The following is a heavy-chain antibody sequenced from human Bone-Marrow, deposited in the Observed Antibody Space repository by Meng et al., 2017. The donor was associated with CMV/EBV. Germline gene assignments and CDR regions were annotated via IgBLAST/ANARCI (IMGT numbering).Heavy chain of an antibody. CDR3: ARVGASYFYGSGAAI. CDR1: GASIRNPDYY. Sequence: SETLSLTCTVSGASIRNPDYYWTWTRQSPGKGLEWIGYTYYSGSTYSNPSLASRIYMSVDTSKNQFSLRVYSVTAADTAVYYCARVGASYFYGSGAAIWGHGTRVTVSS. D-gene: IGHD3-10*01. CDR2: TYYSGST. J-gene: IGHJ4*01. V-gene: IGHV4-30-4*01.